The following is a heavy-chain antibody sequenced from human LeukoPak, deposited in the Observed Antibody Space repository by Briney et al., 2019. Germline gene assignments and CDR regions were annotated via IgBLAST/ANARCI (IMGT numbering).Heavy chain of an antibody. D-gene: IGHD3-22*01. J-gene: IGHJ5*02. CDR1: GFTFSSYA. V-gene: IGHV3-30*01. CDR3: ARDLDDSSGYYSGWFDP. Sequence: GGSLRLSCAASGFTFSSYAMHWVRQAPGKGLEGVAVISYDGSNKYYADSVKGRFTISRDNSKNTLYLQMNSLRAEDTAVYYCARDLDDSSGYYSGWFDPWGQGTLVTVSS. CDR2: ISYDGSNK.